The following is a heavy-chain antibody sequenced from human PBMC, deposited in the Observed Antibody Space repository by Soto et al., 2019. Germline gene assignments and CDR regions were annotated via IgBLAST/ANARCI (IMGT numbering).Heavy chain of an antibody. D-gene: IGHD2-8*01. J-gene: IGHJ6*02. V-gene: IGHV3-21*01. CDR2: IRSSSDYI. CDR3: ARSQRNGAMDV. Sequence: PGGSLRLSCAASGFTFSSYSMNWVRQAPGKGLEWVSSIRSSSDYIYYADSLKGRFTISRDNAKNSLYLQMSSLRADDTAVYYCARSQRNGAMDVWGQGTTVTVSS. CDR1: GFTFSSYS.